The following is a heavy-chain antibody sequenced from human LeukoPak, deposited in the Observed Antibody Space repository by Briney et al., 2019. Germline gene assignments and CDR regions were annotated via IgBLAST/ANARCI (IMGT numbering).Heavy chain of an antibody. J-gene: IGHJ4*02. D-gene: IGHD6-6*01. CDR1: GFTFSHFA. CDR2: ISGSGNKT. V-gene: IGHV3-23*01. CDR3: AKLKRLAIAPFDD. Sequence: PGGSLRLSCAASGFTFSHFAMSWVRQAPGKGLHWVSTISGSGNKTYDADSVKGRFTISRDNSKNTLYLQMTGLRAEDTAVYYCAKLKRLAIAPFDDWGQGILVTVSS.